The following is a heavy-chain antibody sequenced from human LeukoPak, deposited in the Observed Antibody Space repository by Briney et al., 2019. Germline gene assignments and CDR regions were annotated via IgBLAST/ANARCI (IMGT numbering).Heavy chain of an antibody. D-gene: IGHD6-13*01. CDR1: GFTFSDYY. CDR3: ARTLAAAGHFDY. CDR2: ISTTSGFT. Sequence: RGSLRLSCAASGFTFSDYYMSWIRQSPGKGLEWISYISTTSGFTKYADSVKGRVTISRDNPKNSLYLQMNSLRAEDTAVYYCARTLAAAGHFDYWGQGTLVTVSS. J-gene: IGHJ4*02. V-gene: IGHV3-11*06.